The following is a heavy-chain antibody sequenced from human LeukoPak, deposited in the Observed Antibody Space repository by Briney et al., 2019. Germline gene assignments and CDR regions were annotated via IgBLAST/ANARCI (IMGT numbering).Heavy chain of an antibody. CDR1: GFTVSNKY. Sequence: GGSLRLSCAASGFTVSNKYMTWVRQAPGKGLEWVSLIYSDGRTYYADSVKGRCTISRDNSKNTLYLQMNSLRVEDTAVYYCASARTAMALLGSPPDYWGQGTLVTVSS. D-gene: IGHD5-18*01. CDR2: IYSDGRT. CDR3: ASARTAMALLGSPPDY. J-gene: IGHJ4*02. V-gene: IGHV3-53*01.